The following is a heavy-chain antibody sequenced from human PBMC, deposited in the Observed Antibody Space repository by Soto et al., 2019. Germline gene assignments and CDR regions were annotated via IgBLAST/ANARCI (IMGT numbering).Heavy chain of an antibody. CDR1: GFSFSTYT. V-gene: IGHV3-23*01. CDR3: GKARRTTANCYVPDY. Sequence: EVQLLECGGGLVQPGASLRLSCAASGFSFSTYTMSWVRQAPGKGLEWVSVISGSGGSGSPSYADSVQGRFTISRDNPKNILYLQMNSLRVEDTAMYYCGKARRTTANCYVPDYWGQGTLVTVSS. CDR2: ISGSGGSGSP. J-gene: IGHJ4*02. D-gene: IGHD1-1*01.